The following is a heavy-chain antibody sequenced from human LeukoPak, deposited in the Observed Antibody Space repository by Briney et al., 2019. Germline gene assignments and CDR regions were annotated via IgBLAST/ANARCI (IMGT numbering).Heavy chain of an antibody. CDR1: GFTFSSYG. CDR2: IKQDGSEK. D-gene: IGHD2-21*01. J-gene: IGHJ4*02. Sequence: GGSLRLSCAASGFTFSSYGMHWVRQAPGKGLEWVANIKQDGSEKNYVDSVKGRFTISRDNAKNSLYLQMNSLRAEDTALYYCARGGRIPSDYWGQGTLVTVSS. V-gene: IGHV3-7*01. CDR3: ARGGRIPSDY.